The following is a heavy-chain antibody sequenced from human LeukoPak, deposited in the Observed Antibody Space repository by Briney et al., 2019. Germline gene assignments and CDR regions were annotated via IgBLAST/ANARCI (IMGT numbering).Heavy chain of an antibody. D-gene: IGHD2-2*01. V-gene: IGHV4-59*01. CDR3: ARVNPQRPDCSSTSCFVDAFDI. CDR2: IYYSGST. J-gene: IGHJ3*02. Sequence: NPSETLSLTCAVSGGSMSSYHWNWIRQPPGKGLEWIAYIYYSGSTNYNPSLESRVTISIDTSKNQFSLKLASVTAADTAVYYCARVNPQRPDCSSTSCFVDAFDIWGQGTMVTVSS. CDR1: GGSMSSYH.